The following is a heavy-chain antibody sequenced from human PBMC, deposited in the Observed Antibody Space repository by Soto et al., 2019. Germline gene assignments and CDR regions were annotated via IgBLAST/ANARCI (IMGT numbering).Heavy chain of an antibody. V-gene: IGHV1-45*02. CDR3: ASSRVEGYYYYMDV. Sequence: SVKVSCKASGYTFTYRYLHWVRQAPGQALEWMGWITPFNGNTNYAQKFQDRVTITRDRSMSTAYKELSSLRSEDTAMYYCASSRVEGYYYYMDVWGKGTTVTVSS. CDR2: ITPFNGNT. CDR1: GYTFTYRY. J-gene: IGHJ6*03.